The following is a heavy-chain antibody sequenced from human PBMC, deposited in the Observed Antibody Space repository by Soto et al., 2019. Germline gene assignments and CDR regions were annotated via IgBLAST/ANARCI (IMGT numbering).Heavy chain of an antibody. D-gene: IGHD2-15*01. J-gene: IGHJ4*02. CDR2: IYYSGST. CDR1: GGSISSGGYY. V-gene: IGHV4-31*03. Sequence: TLSLTCTVSGGSISSGGYYWSWIRQHPGKGLEWIGYIYYSGSTYYNLSLKSRVTISVDTSKNQFSLKLSSVTAADTAVYYCASGSGGPTNQLDYWGQGTLVTVSS. CDR3: ASGSGGPTNQLDY.